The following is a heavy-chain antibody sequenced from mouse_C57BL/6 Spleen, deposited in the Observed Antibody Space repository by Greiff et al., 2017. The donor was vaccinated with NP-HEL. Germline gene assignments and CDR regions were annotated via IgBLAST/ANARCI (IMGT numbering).Heavy chain of an antibody. J-gene: IGHJ2*01. CDR2: IYPGSGNT. CDR1: GYTFTDYY. D-gene: IGHD1-1*01. Sequence: QVQLKQSGAELVRPGASVKLSCKASGYTFTDYYINWVKQRPGQGLEWIARIYPGSGNTYYNEKFKGKATLTAEKSSSTAYMQLSSLTSEDSAVYFCARSHYYGSSFYFDYWGQGTTLTVSS. V-gene: IGHV1-76*01. CDR3: ARSHYYGSSFYFDY.